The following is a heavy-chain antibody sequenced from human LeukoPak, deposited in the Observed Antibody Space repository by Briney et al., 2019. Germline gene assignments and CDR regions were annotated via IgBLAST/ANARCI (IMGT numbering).Heavy chain of an antibody. D-gene: IGHD6-13*01. V-gene: IGHV4-59*11. Sequence: SETLSLTCTVSGGSISSHYWSWIRQPPGKGLEWIGYIYYSGSTNYNPSLKSRVTISVDTSKNQFSLKLSSVTAADTAVYYCARVPLAAADPYYYMDVWGKGTTVTVSS. CDR1: GGSISSHY. CDR3: ARVPLAAADPYYYMDV. CDR2: IYYSGST. J-gene: IGHJ6*03.